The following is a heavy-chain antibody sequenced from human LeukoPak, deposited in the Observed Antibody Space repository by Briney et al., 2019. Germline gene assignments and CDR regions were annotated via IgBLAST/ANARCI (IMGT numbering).Heavy chain of an antibody. D-gene: IGHD3-22*01. CDR3: ATGYDSSGYFDY. V-gene: IGHV4-59*01. CDR2: IYYSGST. J-gene: IGHJ4*02. CDR1: GGSISSYY. Sequence: SETLSLTCTVSGGSISSYYWSWVRQPPGKGLEWIGYIYYSGSTNYNPSLKSRVTISVDTSKNQFSLKLSSVTAADTAVYYCATGYDSSGYFDYWGQGTLVTVSS.